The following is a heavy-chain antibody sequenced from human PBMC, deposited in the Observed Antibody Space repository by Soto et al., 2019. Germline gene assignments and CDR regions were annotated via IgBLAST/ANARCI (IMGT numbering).Heavy chain of an antibody. CDR1: GFTFSSYA. CDR3: ARGGGRQWLVRDYYYYGMDV. Sequence: QVQLVESGGGVVQPGGSLRLSCAASGFTFSSYAMHWVRQAPGKGLEWVAVISYDGSNKYYADSVKGRFTISRDNSKNTLYLQMNSLRAEDTAVYYCARGGGRQWLVRDYYYYGMDVWGQGTTVTVSS. CDR2: ISYDGSNK. D-gene: IGHD6-19*01. J-gene: IGHJ6*02. V-gene: IGHV3-30-3*01.